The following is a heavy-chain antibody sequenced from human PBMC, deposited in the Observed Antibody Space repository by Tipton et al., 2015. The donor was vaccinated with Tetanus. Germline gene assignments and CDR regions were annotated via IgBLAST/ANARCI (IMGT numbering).Heavy chain of an antibody. Sequence: LRLSCAASGFTFSSYAMSWVRQAPGKGLEWLGYVFYSGSTDLNPSLKSRVTISVDTSNNLFSLKLTSVTTADTAVYYCARGSGELSFARAGFDYWGQGTLVTVSS. CDR1: GFTFSSYA. V-gene: IGHV4-59*01. J-gene: IGHJ4*02. D-gene: IGHD3-16*02. CDR2: VFYSGST. CDR3: ARGSGELSFARAGFDY.